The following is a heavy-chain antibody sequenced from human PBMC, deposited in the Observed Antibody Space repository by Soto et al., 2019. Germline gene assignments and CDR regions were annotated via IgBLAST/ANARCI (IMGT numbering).Heavy chain of an antibody. CDR3: ARDQWLVLGY. CDR1: GFTFSTYA. D-gene: IGHD6-19*01. CDR2: VSASGLNT. J-gene: IGHJ4*02. Sequence: PGGSLRLSCAASGFTFSTYAMAWVRQAPGKGLEWVSGVSASGLNTDYADPVKGRFYISRDNSKNTLYLQMNSLRAEDTAVYYCARDQWLVLGYWGQGTLVTVSS. V-gene: IGHV3-23*01.